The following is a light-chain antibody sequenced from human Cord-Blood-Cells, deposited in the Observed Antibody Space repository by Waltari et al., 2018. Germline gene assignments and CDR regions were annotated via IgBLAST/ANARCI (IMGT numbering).Light chain of an antibody. CDR1: SSHAGGSNY. CDR2: DVS. Sequence: QSALTQPASVSGSPGPWIPISCTGTSSHAGGSNYVSWYQQHPGKATKLRIYDVSNRPSGVSNRFAGSKSGNTASLTISGLQAEDEADYYCSSYTSSSTYVVFGGGTKLTVL. J-gene: IGLJ2*01. V-gene: IGLV2-14*01. CDR3: SSYTSSSTYVV.